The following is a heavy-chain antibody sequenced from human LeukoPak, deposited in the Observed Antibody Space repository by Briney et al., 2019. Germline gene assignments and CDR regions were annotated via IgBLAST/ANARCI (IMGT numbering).Heavy chain of an antibody. V-gene: IGHV3-48*04. D-gene: IGHD3-22*01. CDR2: ISSFSGTI. CDR1: GITFSTYS. CDR3: ARCRHSYDSSGFPHY. Sequence: GGSLRLSCVASGITFSTYSMNWVRQAPGKGLEWVSYISSFSGTINYADSVKGRFTISRDNAKNSLYLQMNSLRPEDTALYYCARCRHSYDSSGFPHYWGQGTLVTVSS. J-gene: IGHJ4*02.